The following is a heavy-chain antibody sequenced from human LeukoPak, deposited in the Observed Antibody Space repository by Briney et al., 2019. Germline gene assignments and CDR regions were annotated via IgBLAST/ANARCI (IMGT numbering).Heavy chain of an antibody. J-gene: IGHJ3*02. CDR2: INPNSGGA. CDR1: GYTFTGYY. CDR3: ARDGLYCTNGVCSSDI. Sequence: ASVKVSCKASGYTFTGYYMHWVRQAPGQGLEWMGWINPNSGGANYAQKFQGRVTMTRDTSTSTVYMELTSLRSEDTAVCYCARDGLYCTNGVCSSDIWGQGTLVTVSS. D-gene: IGHD2-8*01. V-gene: IGHV1-2*02.